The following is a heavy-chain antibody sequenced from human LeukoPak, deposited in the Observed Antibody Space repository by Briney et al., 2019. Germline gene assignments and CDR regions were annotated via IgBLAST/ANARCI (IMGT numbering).Heavy chain of an antibody. D-gene: IGHD6-13*01. CDR1: GFAFSSYA. CDR3: AREERVEAGLDY. J-gene: IGHJ4*02. V-gene: IGHV3-30-3*01. CDR2: ISYDGSNK. Sequence: GRSLRLSCAASGFAFSSYALHWVRQAPGNGLLWLAVISYDGSNKYYADSVKGRFTISRDNSKNTLYLQMNSLRAEDTAVYYCAREERVEAGLDYWGQGTLVTVSS.